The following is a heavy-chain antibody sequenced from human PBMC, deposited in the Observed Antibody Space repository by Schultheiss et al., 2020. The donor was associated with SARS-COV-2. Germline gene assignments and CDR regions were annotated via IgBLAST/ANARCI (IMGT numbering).Heavy chain of an antibody. CDR1: GYTFTGYY. Sequence: ASVKVSCKASGYTFTGYYMHWVRQAPGQGLEWMGWINPNSGNTGYAQKFQGRVTMTRNTSISTAYMELSSLRSDDTAVYYCARDRQSWFDPWGQGTLVTVSS. V-gene: IGHV1-8*02. J-gene: IGHJ5*02. D-gene: IGHD5-24*01. CDR2: INPNSGNT. CDR3: ARDRQSWFDP.